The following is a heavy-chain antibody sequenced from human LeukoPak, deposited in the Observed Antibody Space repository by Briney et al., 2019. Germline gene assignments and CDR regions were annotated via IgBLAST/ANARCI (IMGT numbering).Heavy chain of an antibody. Sequence: GGSLRLSCAAYGFTFSSCAMNWVRQAPGKGLEWVSAISGSGGGSDSSTHYAESVKGRFTITIDNSKNTVDLQMNSLRAEDTAVYYCVKEVASSYYYFDYWGQGTLVTVSS. J-gene: IGHJ4*02. CDR3: VKEVASSYYYFDY. D-gene: IGHD3-22*01. V-gene: IGHV3-23*01. CDR1: GFTFSSCA. CDR2: ISGSGGGSDSST.